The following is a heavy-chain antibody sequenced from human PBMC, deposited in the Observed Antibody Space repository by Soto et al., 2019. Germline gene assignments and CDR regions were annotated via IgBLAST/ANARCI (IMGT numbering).Heavy chain of an antibody. CDR3: ARHAPIYCSGGSCYFDY. J-gene: IGHJ4*02. Sequence: PSETLSLTCTVSGGSISSYYWSWIRQPPGKGLEWIGYIYYSGSTNYNPYLKSRITITVDKSKNQFSLKMSSVTAADTAVYFCARHAPIYCSGGSCYFDYWGQGTLVTVSS. CDR2: IYYSGST. D-gene: IGHD2-15*01. CDR1: GGSISSYY. V-gene: IGHV4-59*08.